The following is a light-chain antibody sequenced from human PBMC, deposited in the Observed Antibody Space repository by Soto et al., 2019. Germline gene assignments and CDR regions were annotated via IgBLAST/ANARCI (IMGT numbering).Light chain of an antibody. V-gene: IGKV3-11*01. Sequence: ELTQSPENLTLSPGERATLSCRASQTVSSSLAWYQQKPGQAPRLLIYDASTWPTGVPARFSGSGSGADFTLTISCLQPEDFALYYCQQHSNCPGTFSGGTRVDIK. J-gene: IGKJ4*01. CDR2: DAS. CDR3: QQHSNCPGT. CDR1: QTVSSS.